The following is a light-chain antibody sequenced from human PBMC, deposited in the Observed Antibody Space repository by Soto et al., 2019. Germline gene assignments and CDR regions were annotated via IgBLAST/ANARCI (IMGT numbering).Light chain of an antibody. V-gene: IGKV3-11*01. J-gene: IGKJ4*01. Sequence: EIVLTQSPATLSLSPGERATLSCRASQSVGSSFAWYQQKPGQAPRLLIHDTSNRATDIPARFSGSGSGTDFPLTISSLEHEDFAFYYCQQRSNWSLLTFGGGTKVEIK. CDR3: QQRSNWSLLT. CDR2: DTS. CDR1: QSVGSS.